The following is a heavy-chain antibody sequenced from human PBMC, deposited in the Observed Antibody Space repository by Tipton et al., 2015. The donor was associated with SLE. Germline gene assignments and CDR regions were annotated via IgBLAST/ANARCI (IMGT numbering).Heavy chain of an antibody. CDR2: IIPIFGTA. CDR1: GYTFTSYG. D-gene: IGHD3/OR15-3a*01. Sequence: QSGPEVKKPGASVKVSCKASGYTFTSYGISWVRQAPGQGLEWMGGIIPIFGTANYAQKFQGRVTITADESTSTAYMELSSLRSEDTAVYYCARRADWLGYYFDYWGQGTLVTVSS. J-gene: IGHJ4*02. V-gene: IGHV1-69*13. CDR3: ARRADWLGYYFDY.